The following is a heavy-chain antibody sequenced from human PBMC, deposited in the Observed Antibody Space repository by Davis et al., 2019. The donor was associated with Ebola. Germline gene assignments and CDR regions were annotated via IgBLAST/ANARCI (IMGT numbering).Heavy chain of an antibody. D-gene: IGHD1-26*01. V-gene: IGHV4-59*08. CDR3: ARQGGVGDRFYYYGMDV. CDR2: IYYSGST. CDR1: GGSFSGYY. J-gene: IGHJ6*02. Sequence: MPSETLSLTCAVYGGSFSGYYWSWIRQPPGKGLEWIGYIYYSGSTNYNPSLKSRVTISVDTSKNQFSLKLSSVTAADTAVYYCARQGGVGDRFYYYGMDVWGQGTTVTVSS.